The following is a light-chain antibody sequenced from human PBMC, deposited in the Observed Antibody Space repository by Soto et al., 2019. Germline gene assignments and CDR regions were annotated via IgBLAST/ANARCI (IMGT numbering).Light chain of an antibody. CDR2: GAS. CDR1: QDINNY. Sequence: DIQMTQSPSSLSVSVGDRVTITCRASQDINNYLAWYQQRPGKLIKLLIYGASTLDPGVPSRFSGSQSGTDFTLTISSLQPEDVATYYCQKYNSVPLTFGGGTKVEIK. V-gene: IGKV1-27*01. CDR3: QKYNSVPLT. J-gene: IGKJ4*01.